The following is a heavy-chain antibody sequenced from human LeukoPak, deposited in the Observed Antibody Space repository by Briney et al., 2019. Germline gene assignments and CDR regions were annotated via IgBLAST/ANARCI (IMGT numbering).Heavy chain of an antibody. V-gene: IGHV2-5*02. J-gene: IGHJ4*02. CDR1: GFSLYSSGVG. CDR2: IYWDDDK. D-gene: IGHD1/OR15-1a*01. Sequence: MESGPTLVIPTQTLTLTCTFSGFSLYSSGVGVGWIRQPPGRALEWLAVIYWDDDKRYNPSLRSRLTMSKEASRNQVFLVVANMDPVDTATYYCAHRRPGHLTGWDNSYFDNWGPGTLVTVSS. CDR3: AHRRPGHLTGWDNSYFDN.